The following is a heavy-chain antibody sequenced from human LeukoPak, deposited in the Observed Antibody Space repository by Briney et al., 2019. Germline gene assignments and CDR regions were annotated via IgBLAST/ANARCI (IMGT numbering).Heavy chain of an antibody. Sequence: SQTLSLTCTVSGGSISSGSYYWNWIRQPAGKGLEWIGRIYASGITNYHPSLKSRVAISVDTSKNQFSLRLSSVTAADTAVYYCARARATVTRISSFDIWGQGTMVTVSS. CDR2: IYASGIT. CDR1: GGSISSGSYY. D-gene: IGHD4-17*01. J-gene: IGHJ3*02. CDR3: ARARATVTRISSFDI. V-gene: IGHV4-61*02.